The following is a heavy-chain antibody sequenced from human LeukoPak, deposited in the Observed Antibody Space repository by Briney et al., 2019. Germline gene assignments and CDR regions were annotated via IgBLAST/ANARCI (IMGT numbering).Heavy chain of an antibody. CDR2: IRYDGINK. V-gene: IGHV3-30*02. D-gene: IGHD3-9*01. CDR3: AKASLTGTGPYYFDC. J-gene: IGHJ4*02. Sequence: PGGSLSLSCATSGFTFSSYGMYWVRQAPGKGLKRLAFIRYDGINKYYADSVKGRFTISRDNSKNTLYLQMNSLRAEDTAVYYCAKASLTGTGPYYFDCWGQGTQVTVSS. CDR1: GFTFSSYG.